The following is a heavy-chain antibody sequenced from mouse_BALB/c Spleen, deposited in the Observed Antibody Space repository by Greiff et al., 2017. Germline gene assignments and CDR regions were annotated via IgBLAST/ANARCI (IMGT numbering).Heavy chain of an antibody. Sequence: VQLQQSGAELAKPGASVKMSCKASGYTFTSYWMHWVKQRPGQGLEWIGYINPSTGYTEYNQKFKDKATLTAYKSSSTAYMQLSSLTSEDSAVYYCAMGAARAMYYFDYWGQGTTLTVSS. J-gene: IGHJ2*01. V-gene: IGHV1-7*01. CDR2: INPSTGYT. CDR3: AMGAARAMYYFDY. D-gene: IGHD3-1*01. CDR1: GYTFTSYW.